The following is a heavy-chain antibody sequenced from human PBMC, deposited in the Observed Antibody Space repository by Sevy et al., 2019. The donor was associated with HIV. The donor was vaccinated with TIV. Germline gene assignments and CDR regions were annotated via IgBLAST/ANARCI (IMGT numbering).Heavy chain of an antibody. Sequence: SETLSLTCTVSGGSITSLYWNWIRQPPGKGLEWIANIYYNGHINDNPSLNSRVTLSLDTSKNQFSLRLSSVTAADTAMFYCAGENAWGRGYSWGQGTLVTVSS. D-gene: IGHD1-26*01. V-gene: IGHV4-59*08. J-gene: IGHJ4*02. CDR2: IYYNGHI. CDR1: GGSITSLY. CDR3: AGENAWGRGYS.